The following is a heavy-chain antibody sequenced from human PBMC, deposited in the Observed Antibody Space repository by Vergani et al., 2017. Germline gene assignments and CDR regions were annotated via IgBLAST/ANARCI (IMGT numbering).Heavy chain of an antibody. V-gene: IGHV3-30*04. Sequence: QVQLVESGGGVVQPGRSLTLSCEVSGFNFKDYAMQWVRQAPGKGLESVAIISFDGSIKLYSDSVKGRFTVSRDDSKNTVYLQLNRLRRRDTAVYYCAKDGLSRATWFHFYIDAWGKGTTVTVSS. J-gene: IGHJ6*03. CDR3: AKDGLSRATWFHFYIDA. CDR2: ISFDGSIK. D-gene: IGHD6-6*01. CDR1: GFNFKDYA.